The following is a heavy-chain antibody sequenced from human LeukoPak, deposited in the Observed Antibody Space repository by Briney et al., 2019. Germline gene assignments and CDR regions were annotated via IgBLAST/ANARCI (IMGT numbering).Heavy chain of an antibody. V-gene: IGHV1-2*02. CDR3: ARDAHTG. J-gene: IGHJ4*02. CDR1: GYTFTGYY. D-gene: IGHD5-18*01. CDR2: INPDSGDT. Sequence: GASVKVSCTASGYTFTGYYIHWVRQAPGQGLEWMGWINPDSGDTKYAQKFQVRVTMTRDTSISTAYMELSRLRSDDTAVYYCARDAHTGWGQGTLVTVSS.